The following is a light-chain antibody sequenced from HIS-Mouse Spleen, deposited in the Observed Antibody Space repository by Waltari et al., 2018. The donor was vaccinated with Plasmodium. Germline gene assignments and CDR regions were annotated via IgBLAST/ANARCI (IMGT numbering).Light chain of an antibody. Sequence: DIQMTQSPSSLSASVGERVTITCQASQDISNYLNWYQQKPGKAPKLLIDDASNLETGVPSRFSGSGSGTDFTFTISSLQPEDIATYYCQQYDNLPPLFTFGPGTKVDIK. CDR1: QDISNY. J-gene: IGKJ3*01. CDR3: QQYDNLPPLFT. CDR2: DAS. V-gene: IGKV1-33*01.